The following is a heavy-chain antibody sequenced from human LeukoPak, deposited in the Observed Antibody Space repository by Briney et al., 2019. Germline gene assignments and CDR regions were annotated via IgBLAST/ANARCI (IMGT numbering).Heavy chain of an antibody. J-gene: IGHJ4*02. V-gene: IGHV4-34*01. CDR2: INPSGST. CDR3: ARQVYSSSWSYYFDY. CDR1: GASFSGYY. D-gene: IGHD6-13*01. Sequence: KPSETLSLTCAVYGASFSGYYWSWIRQPPGKGLEWIGEINPSGSTNYNPSLKSRVTISVDTSKNQFSLRLSSVTAADTAVYYCARQVYSSSWSYYFDYWGQGILVTVSS.